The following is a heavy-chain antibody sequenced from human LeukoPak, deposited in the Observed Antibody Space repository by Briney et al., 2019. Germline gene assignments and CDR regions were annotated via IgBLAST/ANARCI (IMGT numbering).Heavy chain of an antibody. V-gene: IGHV3-53*01. CDR3: ARVGSAFYYYYMDV. Sequence: GGSLRLSCAASGFTVSSNYMSWVRQAPGKELEWVSVIYSGGSTYYADSVKGRFTISRDNSKNTLYLQMNSLRAEDTAVYYCARVGSAFYYYYMDVWGKGTTVTISS. CDR1: GFTVSSNY. J-gene: IGHJ6*03. D-gene: IGHD2-15*01. CDR2: IYSGGST.